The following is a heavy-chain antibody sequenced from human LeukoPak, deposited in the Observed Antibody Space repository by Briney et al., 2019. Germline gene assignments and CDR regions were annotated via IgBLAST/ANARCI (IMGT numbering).Heavy chain of an antibody. CDR2: ISPIFGTA. D-gene: IGHD4-17*01. V-gene: IGHV1-69*13. CDR1: GGTFSSYA. CDR3: ACRPDDYGDYPSFDY. J-gene: IGHJ4*02. Sequence: SVKVSCKASGGTFSSYAISWVRQAPGQGLEWMGGISPIFGTANYAQKFQGRVTITADESTSTAYMELSSLRSEDTAVYYCACRPDDYGDYPSFDYWGQGTLVTVSS.